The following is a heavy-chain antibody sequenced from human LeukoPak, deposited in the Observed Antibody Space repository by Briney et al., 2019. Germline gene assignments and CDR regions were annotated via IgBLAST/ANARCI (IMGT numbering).Heavy chain of an antibody. CDR1: GYTLTELS. CDR3: AADLIAAAGINFDY. CDR2: FDPEDGET. Sequence: ASVKVSCKVSGYTLTELSMHWVRQAPGKGLEWMGGFDPEDGETIYAQKFQGRVTMTEDTSTDTAYMELSSLRSEDTAVYYCAADLIAAAGINFDYWGQGTLVTVSS. D-gene: IGHD6-13*01. J-gene: IGHJ4*02. V-gene: IGHV1-24*01.